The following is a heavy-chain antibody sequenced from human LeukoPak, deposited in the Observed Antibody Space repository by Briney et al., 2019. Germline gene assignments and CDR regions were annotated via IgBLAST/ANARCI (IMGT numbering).Heavy chain of an antibody. CDR1: GFTFSSYG. CDR3: ARVLTARSGGYDAFDI. D-gene: IGHD6-25*01. J-gene: IGHJ3*02. Sequence: GGSLRLSCAASGFTFSSYGMSWVRQAPGKGLEWVSAIGTAGDTYYPGSVKGRFTISRENAKNSLYLQMNSLRAGDTAVYYCARVLTARSGGYDAFDIWGQGTMVTVSS. CDR2: IGTAGDT. V-gene: IGHV3-13*01.